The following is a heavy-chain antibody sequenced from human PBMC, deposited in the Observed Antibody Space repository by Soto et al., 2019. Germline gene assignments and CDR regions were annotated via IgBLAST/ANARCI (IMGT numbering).Heavy chain of an antibody. CDR3: ATGKTRYCISTSCYGQFDP. Sequence: ASLKVSCKVSGYTLTELSMHWVRQAPGKGLEWMGGLDPEDGETIYAQKFQGRVTMTEDTSTDTAYMELSSLRSEDTAVYYCATGKTRYCISTSCYGQFDPWGQGTLVTVSS. D-gene: IGHD2-2*01. CDR2: LDPEDGET. J-gene: IGHJ5*02. CDR1: GYTLTELS. V-gene: IGHV1-24*01.